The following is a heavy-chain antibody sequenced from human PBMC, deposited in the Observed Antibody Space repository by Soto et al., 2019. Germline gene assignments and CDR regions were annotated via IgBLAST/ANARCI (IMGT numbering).Heavy chain of an antibody. V-gene: IGHV4-59*01. D-gene: IGHD3-3*01. CDR3: PRGPLNSDFWSGQNWFDP. J-gene: IGHJ5*02. Sequence: ETLSLTCTVSGGSINSYYWSWIRQPPGKGLEWIGYIYYSGSTNYNPPLKSRVTISVDASKNQFSLKLSSVAATDTAVYYCPRGPLNSDFWSGQNWFDPWCQGTLVSASS. CDR1: GGSINSYY. CDR2: IYYSGST.